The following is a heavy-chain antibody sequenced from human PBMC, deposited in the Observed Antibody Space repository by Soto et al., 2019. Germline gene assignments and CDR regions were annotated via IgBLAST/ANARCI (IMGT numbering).Heavy chain of an antibody. CDR2: IIHTGST. Sequence: SETLSLTCAVSGDSISGSQWWSWIRQPPGKGLEWIGEIIHTGSTKYKPSLKSRVTISVDTSKNQFSLKLTSVTAADTALYYCARRYCSSTSCLAGFDPWGRGTLVTVSS. J-gene: IGHJ5*02. CDR1: GDSISGSQW. V-gene: IGHV4-34*12. CDR3: ARRYCSSTSCLAGFDP. D-gene: IGHD2-2*01.